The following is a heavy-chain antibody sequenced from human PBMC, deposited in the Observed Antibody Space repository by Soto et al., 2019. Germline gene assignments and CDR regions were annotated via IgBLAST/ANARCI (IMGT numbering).Heavy chain of an antibody. J-gene: IGHJ4*02. V-gene: IGHV4-30-2*01. CDR2: IYHSGST. D-gene: IGHD3-10*01. CDR1: GGSISSGGYS. Sequence: SETLSLTCAVSGGSISSGGYSCSWIRQPPGKGLEWIGYIYHSGSTYYNPSLKSRVTISVDRSKNQFSLKLSSVTAADTAVYYCVKARGSGAMSVDYWDEGILISVSP. CDR3: VKARGSGAMSVDY.